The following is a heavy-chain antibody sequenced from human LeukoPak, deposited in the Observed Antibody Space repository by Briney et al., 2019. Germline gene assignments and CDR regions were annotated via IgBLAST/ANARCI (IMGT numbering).Heavy chain of an antibody. CDR1: GFTFSSYA. CDR3: AKREGCSSTSCGYYFDY. Sequence: GGSLRLSCAASGFTFSSYAMSWVRQAPGKGQEWVSAISGSGGSTYYADSVKGRFTISRDNSKNTLYLQMNSLRAEDTAVYYCAKREGCSSTSCGYYFDYWGQGTLVTVSS. J-gene: IGHJ4*02. V-gene: IGHV3-23*01. D-gene: IGHD2-2*01. CDR2: ISGSGGST.